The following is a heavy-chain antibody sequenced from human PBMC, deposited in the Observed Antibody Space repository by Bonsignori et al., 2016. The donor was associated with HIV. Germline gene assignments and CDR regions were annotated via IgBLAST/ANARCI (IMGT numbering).Heavy chain of an antibody. Sequence: GSLRLSCAVSGGSISSSSDYWAWIRQPPGKGLEWIGSIYYSGSTYYNPSLNSRVTISVDTSKDQFSLKLSSVTAADTALYYCARGRRNYSYYMDVWGNGTTVTVSS. J-gene: IGHJ6*03. V-gene: IGHV4-39*07. CDR3: ARGRRNYSYYMDV. CDR1: GGSISSSSDY. CDR2: IYYSGST.